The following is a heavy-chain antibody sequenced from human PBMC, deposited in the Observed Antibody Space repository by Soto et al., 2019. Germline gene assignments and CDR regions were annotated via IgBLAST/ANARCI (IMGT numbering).Heavy chain of an antibody. J-gene: IGHJ4*02. D-gene: IGHD3-9*01. CDR3: TRDRDEILTGYHDY. CDR2: ISNDGSEK. CDR1: GFSFTHFA. Sequence: GGSLRLSCAASGFSFTHFALHWVRRAPGKGLEWVALISNDGSEKYYTDSVKGRFTISRDNSKNTLYLQMNSLRAEDTAVYFCTRDRDEILTGYHDYWGQGTLVTVSS. V-gene: IGHV3-30-3*01.